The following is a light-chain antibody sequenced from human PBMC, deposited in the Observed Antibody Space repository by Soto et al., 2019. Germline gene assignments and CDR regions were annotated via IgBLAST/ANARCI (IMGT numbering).Light chain of an antibody. CDR3: QQYTTYPLT. J-gene: IGKJ2*01. V-gene: IGKV1-5*01. Sequence: DIQMTQSPSTLSASVGDRVTITCRASQSFSTWLAWYQQKPGKAPKLLIFDASSLERGVPSRFSGSGSGTEFTLTISSLQPEDFATYYCQQYTTYPLTFGQGTKLEIK. CDR2: DAS. CDR1: QSFSTW.